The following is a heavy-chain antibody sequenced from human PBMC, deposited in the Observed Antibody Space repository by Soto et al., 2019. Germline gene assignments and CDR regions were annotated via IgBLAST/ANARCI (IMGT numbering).Heavy chain of an antibody. CDR1: GGTFSSYA. D-gene: IGHD2-2*01. CDR3: ARDNRYCSSTSCYPYYYGMDV. V-gene: IGHV1-69*01. J-gene: IGHJ6*02. Sequence: QVQLVQSGAEVKKPGSSGKVSCKASGGTFSSYAISWVRQAPGQGLEWMGGIIPIFGTANYAQKFQGRVTITADESKSTAYMELSSLRSEDTAVYYCARDNRYCSSTSCYPYYYGMDVWGQGTTVTVSS. CDR2: IIPIFGTA.